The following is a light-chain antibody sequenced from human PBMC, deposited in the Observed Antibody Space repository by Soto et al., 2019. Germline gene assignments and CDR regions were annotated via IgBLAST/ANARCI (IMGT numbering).Light chain of an antibody. Sequence: EIVMTQSPATLSLSPGERAALSCRASQGISSELPWYQQKPGQPPRLLIYGASTRATGVPARFTGSGSGSDFTLTISGLQSEDFAVYYCHQGHNWPLTFGQGTRLEI. J-gene: IGKJ2*01. CDR2: GAS. V-gene: IGKV3-15*01. CDR3: HQGHNWPLT. CDR1: QGISSE.